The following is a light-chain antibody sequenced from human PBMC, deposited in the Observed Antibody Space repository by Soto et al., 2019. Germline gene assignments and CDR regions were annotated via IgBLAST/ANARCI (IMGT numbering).Light chain of an antibody. J-gene: IGKJ4*01. Sequence: AIQMTQSPSSLSASVGDRVTITCRASQGILNDLGWYQQKPGKAPKLLIYGATSLQSGVPPRFSGSGYGTDFTLTISSLQPEDVGTYYCLQDYNYPLTFGGGTKVEIK. CDR1: QGILND. V-gene: IGKV1-6*01. CDR3: LQDYNYPLT. CDR2: GAT.